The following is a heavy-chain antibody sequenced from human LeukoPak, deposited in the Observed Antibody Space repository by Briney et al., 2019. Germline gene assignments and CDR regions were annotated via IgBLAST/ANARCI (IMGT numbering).Heavy chain of an antibody. Sequence: SETLSLTCTVSGGSISSSSYYWGWIRQPPGKGLEWTGSIYYSGSTYYNPSLKSRVTISVDTSKNQFSLKLSSVTAADMAVYYCARHGNDYYDSSGYTWGQGTLVTVSS. CDR2: IYYSGST. CDR3: ARHGNDYYDSSGYT. D-gene: IGHD3-22*01. J-gene: IGHJ4*02. CDR1: GGSISSSSYY. V-gene: IGHV4-39*01.